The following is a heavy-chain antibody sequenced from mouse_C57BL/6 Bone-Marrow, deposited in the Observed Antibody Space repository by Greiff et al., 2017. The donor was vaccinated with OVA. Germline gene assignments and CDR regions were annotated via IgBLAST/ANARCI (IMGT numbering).Heavy chain of an antibody. D-gene: IGHD2-2*01. Sequence: EVKLQESGPGLVKPSQSLSLTCSVTGYSITSGYYWNWIRQFPGNKLEWMGYISYDGSNNYNPSLKNRISITRDTSKNQFFLKLNSVTTEDTATYYCAREGYYHAMDYWGQGTSVTVSS. J-gene: IGHJ4*01. CDR2: ISYDGSN. CDR3: AREGYYHAMDY. CDR1: GYSITSGYY. V-gene: IGHV3-6*01.